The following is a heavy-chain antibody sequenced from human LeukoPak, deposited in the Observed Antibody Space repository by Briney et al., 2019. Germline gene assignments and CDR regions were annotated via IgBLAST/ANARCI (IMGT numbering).Heavy chain of an antibody. CDR3: ARTFYGSGSYYKGGYYYYMDV. Sequence: SQTLSLTCAISGDSVSSNSAAWNWIRQSTSRGLEWLGRTYFRSKWYNDYAVSVKSRITINPDTSKNQFSLQLNSVTPEDTAVYYCARTFYGSGSYYKGGYYYYMDVWGKGTTVTVSS. J-gene: IGHJ6*03. CDR1: GDSVSSNSAA. D-gene: IGHD3-10*01. CDR2: TYFRSKWYN. V-gene: IGHV6-1*01.